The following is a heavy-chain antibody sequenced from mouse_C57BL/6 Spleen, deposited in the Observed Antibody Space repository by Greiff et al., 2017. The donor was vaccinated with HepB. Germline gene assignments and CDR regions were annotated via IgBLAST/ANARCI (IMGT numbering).Heavy chain of an antibody. CDR3: ARGGYCSSYWYFDV. J-gene: IGHJ1*03. CDR2: IYPGDGDT. V-gene: IGHV1-80*01. CDR1: GYAFSSYW. D-gene: IGHD1-1*01. Sequence: QVQLQQSGAELVKPGASVKISCKASGYAFSSYWMNWVKQRPGKGLEWIGQIYPGDGDTTYNGKFKGKATLTADKSSSTAYMQLSSLTSEDSAVYFCARGGYCSSYWYFDVWGTGTTVTVSS.